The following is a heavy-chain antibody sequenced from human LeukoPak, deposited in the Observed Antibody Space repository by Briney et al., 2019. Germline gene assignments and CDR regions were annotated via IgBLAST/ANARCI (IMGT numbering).Heavy chain of an antibody. D-gene: IGHD2-2*01. J-gene: IGHJ4*02. V-gene: IGHV1-69*04. CDR1: VGTFSNYA. CDR2: ISPLLEIA. Sequence: SVKLSCKASVGTFSNYAISWVRQAPGQGLEWMGGISPLLEIADYAQRFQGRVTITADTSTSPGYMELSSLRSEDAAVYYCASGEGSSRNSCTLDSWGQGTLVTVSS. CDR3: ASGEGSSRNSCTLDS.